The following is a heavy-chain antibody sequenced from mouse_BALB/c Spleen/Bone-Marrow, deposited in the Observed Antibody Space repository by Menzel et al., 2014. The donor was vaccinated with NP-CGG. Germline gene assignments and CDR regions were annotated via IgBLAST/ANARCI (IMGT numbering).Heavy chain of an antibody. CDR2: IWGVGTT. J-gene: IGHJ3*01. D-gene: IGHD2-4*01. Sequence: QVQLKESGPGLVSPSQSLSIPCTVSGFSLTDYGVSWIRQPPGKGLEWLGVIWGVGTTYYNSALKSRLSISKDNSKSQVFLKMNSLQTDDTAMYYCAKIYYDFDGFAHWGQGTLVTVSA. CDR3: AKIYYDFDGFAH. V-gene: IGHV2-6-5*01. CDR1: GFSLTDYG.